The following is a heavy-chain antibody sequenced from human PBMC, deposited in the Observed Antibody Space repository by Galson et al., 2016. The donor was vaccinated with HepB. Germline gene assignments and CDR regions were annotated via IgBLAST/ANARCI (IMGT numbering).Heavy chain of an antibody. CDR1: GFTFSSYT. J-gene: IGHJ6*03. CDR2: ISSSSSYI. V-gene: IGHV3-21*01. Sequence: SLRLSCAASGFTFSSYTMNWVRQAPGKGLEGVSSISSSSSYIYYADSVKGRFTISRDSAKNSLYLQMNSLRAEDTAVYYCARDRGHYDFWSGYYDYYYMDVWGKGTTVTVSS. D-gene: IGHD3-3*01. CDR3: ARDRGHYDFWSGYYDYYYMDV.